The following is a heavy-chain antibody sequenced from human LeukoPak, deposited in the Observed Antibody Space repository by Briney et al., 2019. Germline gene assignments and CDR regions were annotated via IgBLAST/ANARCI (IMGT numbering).Heavy chain of an antibody. CDR1: GFTFSSYG. Sequence: GRSLRLSCAASGFTFSSYGMHWVRQAPGEGLEWVAVISYDGSNKYYADSVKGRFTISRDNSKNTLYLQMNSLRAEDTAVYYCAKLARYSTVNYYYGMDVWGQGTTVTVSS. V-gene: IGHV3-30*18. CDR3: AKLARYSTVNYYYGMDV. D-gene: IGHD6-13*01. CDR2: ISYDGSNK. J-gene: IGHJ6*02.